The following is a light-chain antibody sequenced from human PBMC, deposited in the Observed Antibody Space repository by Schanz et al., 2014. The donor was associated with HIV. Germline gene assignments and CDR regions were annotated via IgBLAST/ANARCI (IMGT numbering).Light chain of an antibody. CDR1: QTVSSNS. CDR2: DAS. V-gene: IGKV3-20*01. Sequence: EIVLTQSPVILSFSPGERATPSCRASQTVSSNSLGWYQQKRGQAPRLLIFDASNRATGIPDRFSGGESGTDFTLTINRMEPEDCAVYYCHQYGSLPWTFGQGTKVEVK. CDR3: HQYGSLPWT. J-gene: IGKJ1*01.